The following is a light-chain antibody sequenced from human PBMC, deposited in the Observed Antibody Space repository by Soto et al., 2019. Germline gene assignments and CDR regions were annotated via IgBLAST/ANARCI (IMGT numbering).Light chain of an antibody. CDR3: QQRSKWPLT. V-gene: IGKV3-11*01. CDR2: DAA. Sequence: EIVLTQSPATLSLSPGQRATLSCRASQSVSRYFAWYQQKPGQAPRLLIYDAANRAADIPARFSGSGYGTDFTLTINSLEPEDFAVYYCQQRSKWPLTFGGGTKVEIK. J-gene: IGKJ4*01. CDR1: QSVSRY.